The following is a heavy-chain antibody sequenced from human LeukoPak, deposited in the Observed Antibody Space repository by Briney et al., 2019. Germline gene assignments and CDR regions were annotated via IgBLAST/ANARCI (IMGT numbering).Heavy chain of an antibody. D-gene: IGHD2-21*02. Sequence: SETLSLTCAVYGGSFSGYYWSWIRQPPGKGLEWIGEINHSGSTNYNPSLKSRVTISVDTSKNQFSLKLSSVTAADTAVYYCASSIVVVTATREGWFDPWGQGTLVSVSS. CDR3: ASSIVVVTATREGWFDP. J-gene: IGHJ5*02. CDR1: GGSFSGYY. CDR2: INHSGST. V-gene: IGHV4-34*01.